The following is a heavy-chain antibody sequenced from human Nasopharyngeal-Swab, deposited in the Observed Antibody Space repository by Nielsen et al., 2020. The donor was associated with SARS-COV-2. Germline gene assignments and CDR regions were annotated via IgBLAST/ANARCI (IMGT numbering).Heavy chain of an antibody. Sequence: WIRQPPGKGLEWVSSISSSSSYIYYADSVKGRFTISRDNAKNSLYLQMNSLRDEGSAVYYCAREGGYRYGYRLYYYYGMDVWGQGTTVTVSS. CDR3: AREGGYRYGYRLYYYYGMDV. V-gene: IGHV3-21*01. J-gene: IGHJ6*02. D-gene: IGHD5-18*01. CDR2: ISSSSSYI.